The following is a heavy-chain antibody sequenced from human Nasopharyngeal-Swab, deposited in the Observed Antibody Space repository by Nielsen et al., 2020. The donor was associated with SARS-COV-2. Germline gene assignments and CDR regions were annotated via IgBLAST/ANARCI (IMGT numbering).Heavy chain of an antibody. J-gene: IGHJ4*02. CDR1: GFSLSTSKVG. D-gene: IGHD6-19*01. Sequence: SGPTLVKPSQTLTLTCTFSGFSLSTSKVGVSWVRQLPGKALEWLALLYWDDDNRYNPSLKRRITITKDTSKNHVVLTMTNMDPVDTATYFCVHSTGWRLDYWGQGTLVTVSS. CDR3: VHSTGWRLDY. CDR2: LYWDDDN. V-gene: IGHV2-5*02.